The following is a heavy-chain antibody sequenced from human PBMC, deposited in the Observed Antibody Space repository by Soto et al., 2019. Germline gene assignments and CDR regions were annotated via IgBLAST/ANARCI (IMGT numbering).Heavy chain of an antibody. D-gene: IGHD7-27*01. J-gene: IGHJ4*02. CDR2: IYDSGST. V-gene: IGHV4-59*08. CDR1: GGSISSSY. CDR3: ARGQGRLGIGAPFDY. Sequence: SETLSLTCTVSGGSISSSYWSWIRQPPGKGLEWIGYIYDSGSTYYNSSLKSRVTMSVDTSKNQFSLKLSSVTAADTALYYWARGQGRLGIGAPFDYWGKGPLVPVSS.